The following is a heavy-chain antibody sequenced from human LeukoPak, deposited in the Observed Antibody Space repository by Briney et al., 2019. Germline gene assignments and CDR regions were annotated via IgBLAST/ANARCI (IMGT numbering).Heavy chain of an antibody. CDR3: AKRGSNTWSDFDY. CDR2: IYYSGST. Sequence: SETLSLTCTVSGGSISSSSYYWGWIRQPPGKGLEWIGSIYYSGSTYYNPSLKSRVTISVDTSKNQFSLKLSSVTAADTAVYYCAKRGSNTWSDFDYWGQGTLVTVSS. J-gene: IGHJ4*02. V-gene: IGHV4-39*07. D-gene: IGHD6-13*01. CDR1: GGSISSSSYY.